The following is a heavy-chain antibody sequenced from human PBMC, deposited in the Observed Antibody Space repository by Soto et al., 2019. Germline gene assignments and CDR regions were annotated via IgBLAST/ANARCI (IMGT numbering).Heavy chain of an antibody. Sequence: GASVKVSCKASGYTFTGYGISWVRQAPGQGLEWMGWISAYNGNTNYAQKLQGRVTMTTDTSTSTAYMELRSLRSDDTAVYYCARDLASSNCSGGSCYHYCYMDVWGKGTTVTVSS. CDR1: GYTFTGYG. CDR3: ARDLASSNCSGGSCYHYCYMDV. J-gene: IGHJ6*03. CDR2: ISAYNGNT. D-gene: IGHD2-15*01. V-gene: IGHV1-18*01.